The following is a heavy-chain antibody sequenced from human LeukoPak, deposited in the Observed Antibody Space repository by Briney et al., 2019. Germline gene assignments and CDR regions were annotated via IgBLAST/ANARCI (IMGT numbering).Heavy chain of an antibody. V-gene: IGHV1-69*13. CDR3: ARESQGVYYYDSSGYTPFDY. CDR2: IITIFGTA. Sequence: ASEKVSFKASGGTFSSYTNSWVRQAPGQGLEWMGGIITIFGTANNAQKFQGRVRITADESTSKANLDLNSMRSEDTDVYYCARESQGVYYYDSSGYTPFDYWGQGTLVTVSS. J-gene: IGHJ4*02. D-gene: IGHD3-22*01. CDR1: GGTFSSYT.